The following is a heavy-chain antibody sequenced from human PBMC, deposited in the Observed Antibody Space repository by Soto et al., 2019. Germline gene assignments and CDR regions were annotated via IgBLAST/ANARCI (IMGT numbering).Heavy chain of an antibody. J-gene: IGHJ4*02. D-gene: IGHD6-19*01. CDR1: GYRFTSHL. CDR3: ARSSIRVDGPFDY. CDR2: VHPGDSDT. Sequence: PGESLKISFKGSGYRFTSHLICWVRQMSGKGLEWMGIVHPGDSDTRYSPSFQGQVTISVDKSINTAYLQWSSLKASDTAMYYCARSSIRVDGPFDYSGQGTLVAV. V-gene: IGHV5-51*01.